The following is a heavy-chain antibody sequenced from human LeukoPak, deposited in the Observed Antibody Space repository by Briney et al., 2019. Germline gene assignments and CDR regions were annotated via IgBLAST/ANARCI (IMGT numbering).Heavy chain of an antibody. CDR3: AKDGRQYYYDSSGYYWFDP. V-gene: IGHV3-23*01. D-gene: IGHD3-22*01. CDR2: ISGSGGST. J-gene: IGHJ5*02. CDR1: GFTFSSYA. Sequence: PGGSLRLSCAASGFTFSSYAMSWVRQAPGKGLEWVSAISGSGGSTYYADSVKGRFTISRDNSKNTLYLQMNNLRAEDTAVYYCAKDGRQYYYDSSGYYWFDPWGQGTLVTVSS.